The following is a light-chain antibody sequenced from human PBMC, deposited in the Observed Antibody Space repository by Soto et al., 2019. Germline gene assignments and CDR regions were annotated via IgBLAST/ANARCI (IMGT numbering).Light chain of an antibody. J-gene: IGKJ1*01. CDR1: QSISSSY. V-gene: IGKV3-20*01. Sequence: EIVLTQSPGTLSLSPGERATLSCRASQSISSSYLAWLQQKPGQAPRLLIYGASNRATGIPDRFSGSGSGTDFTLTISRLEPEDFAVYYCQQYGTSSWTCGQGTKVEIK. CDR2: GAS. CDR3: QQYGTSSWT.